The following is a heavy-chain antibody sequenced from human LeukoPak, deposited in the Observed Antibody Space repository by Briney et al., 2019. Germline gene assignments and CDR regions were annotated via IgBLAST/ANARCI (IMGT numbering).Heavy chain of an antibody. CDR3: AREREYYYDN. CDR2: IRYDGSNK. Sequence: GGSLRLSCAASGFTFSSYGMHWVRQAPGKGLEWVAFIRYDGSNKYYADSVKGRFTISRDNAKNSLYLQMNSLRAEDTAVYYCAREREYYYDNWGQGTLVTVSS. V-gene: IGHV3-30*02. D-gene: IGHD3-22*01. J-gene: IGHJ4*02. CDR1: GFTFSSYG.